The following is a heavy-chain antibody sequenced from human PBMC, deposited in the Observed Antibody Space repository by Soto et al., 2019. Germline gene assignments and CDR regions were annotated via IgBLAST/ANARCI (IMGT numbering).Heavy chain of an antibody. Sequence: SETLSLTCTVSGGSISSGGYYWSWIRQHPGKGLEWIGSIYHSGSSYYNPSLKSRVTILVDTSKNQFSLKLSSVTAADTAVYNCARQLFSSDYFYYFDYWGQGALVTVSS. D-gene: IGHD6-19*01. CDR2: IYHSGSS. V-gene: IGHV4-39*01. CDR3: ARQLFSSDYFYYFDY. J-gene: IGHJ4*02. CDR1: GGSISSGGYY.